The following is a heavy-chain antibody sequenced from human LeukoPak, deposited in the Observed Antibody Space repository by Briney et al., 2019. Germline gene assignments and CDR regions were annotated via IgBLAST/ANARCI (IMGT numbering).Heavy chain of an antibody. Sequence: SVKVSCKASGGTFSSYAISWVRQAPGQGLEWMGGIIPIFGTANYAQKFQGRVSITTDESTNTAYMELSSLRSEDTAVYYCARANRGGLESPIWFGALDYWGQGALVTASS. CDR1: GGTFSSYA. CDR3: ARANRGGLESPIWFGALDY. V-gene: IGHV1-69*05. CDR2: IIPIFGTA. D-gene: IGHD3-10*01. J-gene: IGHJ4*02.